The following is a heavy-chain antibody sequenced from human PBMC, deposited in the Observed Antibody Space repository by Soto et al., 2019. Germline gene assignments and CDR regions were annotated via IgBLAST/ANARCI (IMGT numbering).Heavy chain of an antibody. J-gene: IGHJ4*02. CDR1: GFTVSSYA. Sequence: EVQLLESGGGLVQPGGSLRLSCAASGFTVSSYAMGWVRQAPGPGLEWVSVIDGSGGDISFVDSVKGRFTISRDNSKNTLYMHMNSLRSEDTARYYCVKETVAAAYVETSPCDFWGQGTLVTVAS. CDR2: IDGSGGDI. D-gene: IGHD2-15*01. CDR3: VKETVAAAYVETSPCDF. V-gene: IGHV3-23*01.